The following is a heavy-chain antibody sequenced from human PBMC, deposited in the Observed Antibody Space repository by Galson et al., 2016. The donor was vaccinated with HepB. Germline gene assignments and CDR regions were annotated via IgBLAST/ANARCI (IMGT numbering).Heavy chain of an antibody. Sequence: SVKVSCKASEDTFSSDVINRVRQAPGQGLEWMGGIIPFFASPNYAQKFQGRLTITADDSTGTAYMELRSLRSEDTAVYYCARASDIIVEKGQFYYYGMDVWGQGTTVTVSS. J-gene: IGHJ6*02. D-gene: IGHD1-26*01. CDR1: EDTFSSDV. V-gene: IGHV1-69*13. CDR3: ARASDIIVEKGQFYYYGMDV. CDR2: IIPFFASP.